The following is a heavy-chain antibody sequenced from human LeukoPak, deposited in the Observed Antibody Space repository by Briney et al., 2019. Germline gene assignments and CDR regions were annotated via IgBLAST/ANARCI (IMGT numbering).Heavy chain of an antibody. CDR2: IKQDGIEK. J-gene: IGHJ5*02. Sequence: PGGSLRLSCGASGFNLNVYWIDWVRQAPGKGLEWVANIKQDGIEKNYADSVKGRFSISRDNAKNLVFLQMTSLRVDDTAVYYCTGGRGRLVLSWGQGTLVTVSS. V-gene: IGHV3-7*01. CDR3: TGGRGRLVLS. CDR1: GFNLNVYW. D-gene: IGHD4/OR15-4a*01.